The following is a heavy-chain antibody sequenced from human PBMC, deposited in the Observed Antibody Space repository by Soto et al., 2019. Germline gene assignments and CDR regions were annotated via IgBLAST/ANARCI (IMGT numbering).Heavy chain of an antibody. Sequence: PGGSLRLSCAASGCTLSNYWMYWVRQAPGKGLEWVANIKQDGSEKYYVDSVKGRFTISRDNAKNSLYLQMNSLRAEDTAVYYCARDMTTYYYYYMDVWGKGTTVTVSS. CDR3: ARDMTTYYYYYMDV. CDR2: IKQDGSEK. V-gene: IGHV3-7*01. D-gene: IGHD4-17*01. J-gene: IGHJ6*03. CDR1: GCTLSNYW.